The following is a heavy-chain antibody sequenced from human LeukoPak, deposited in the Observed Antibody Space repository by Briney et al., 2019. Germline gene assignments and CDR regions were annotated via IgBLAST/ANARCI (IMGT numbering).Heavy chain of an antibody. J-gene: IGHJ4*02. CDR2: IYYSGST. CDR1: GVSISSSSYY. D-gene: IGHD6-13*01. CDR3: ARGIAAATDY. V-gene: IGHV4-39*07. Sequence: SETLSLTCTVSGVSISSSSYYWGWIRQPPGKGLEWIGSIYYSGSTYYNPSLKSRVTISVDTSKNQFSLKLSSVTAADTAVYYCARGIAAATDYWGQGTLVTVSS.